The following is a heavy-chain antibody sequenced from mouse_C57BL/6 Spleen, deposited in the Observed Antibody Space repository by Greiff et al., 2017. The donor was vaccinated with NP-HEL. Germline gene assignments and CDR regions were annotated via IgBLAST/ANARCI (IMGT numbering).Heavy chain of an antibody. J-gene: IGHJ1*03. V-gene: IGHV3-6*01. CDR2: ISYDGSN. CDR3: ARSLCGYGSWYFDV. D-gene: IGHD2-2*01. Sequence: EVKLQESGPGLVKPSQSLSLTCSVTGYSITSGYYWNWIRQFPGNKLEWMGYISYDGSNNYNPSLKNRIPITRDTSQNQFFLKLNSVTTEDTATYYCARSLCGYGSWYFDVWGTGTTVTVSS. CDR1: GYSITSGYY.